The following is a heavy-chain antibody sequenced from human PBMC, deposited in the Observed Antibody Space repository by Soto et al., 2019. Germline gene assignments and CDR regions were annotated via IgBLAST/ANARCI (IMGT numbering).Heavy chain of an antibody. CDR3: ARDLRMGIAVAGAYYYYGMDA. D-gene: IGHD6-19*01. CDR1: GDSVSSNSAA. V-gene: IGHV6-1*01. Sequence: SQTLSLTCAISGDSVSSNSAAWNWIRQSPSRGLEWLGRTYYRSKWYNDYAVSVKSRITINPDTSKNQFSLQLNSVTPEDTAVYYCARDLRMGIAVAGAYYYYGMDAWGQGTTVTVSS. J-gene: IGHJ6*02. CDR2: TYYRSKWYN.